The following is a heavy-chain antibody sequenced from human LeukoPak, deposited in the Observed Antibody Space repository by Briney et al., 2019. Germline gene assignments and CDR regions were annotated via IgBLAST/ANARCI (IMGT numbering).Heavy chain of an antibody. CDR1: GFTFSSYT. CDR3: ARDEDSSGYCDY. CDR2: ISSSSSYI. V-gene: IGHV3-21*01. D-gene: IGHD3-22*01. Sequence: GGSLRLSCAASGFTFSSYTMNWVRQAPGKGLEWVSSISSSSSYIYYADSVKGRFTISRDNAKNSLYLQMNSLRAEDTAVYYCARDEDSSGYCDYWGQGTLVTVSS. J-gene: IGHJ4*02.